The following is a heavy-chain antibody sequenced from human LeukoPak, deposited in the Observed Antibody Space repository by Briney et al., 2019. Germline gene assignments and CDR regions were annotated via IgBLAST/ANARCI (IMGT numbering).Heavy chain of an antibody. D-gene: IGHD3-10*01. V-gene: IGHV3-23*01. CDR1: GFTFSSYA. Sequence: GGSLRLSCAASGFTFSSYAMSWVRQAPGKGLEWVSAISGSGGSTYYADSVKGRFTISRDNSKNTLYLQMNSLRAEDTAVYYCAKDLDYGSGRSAKDCWGQGTLVTVSS. CDR3: AKDLDYGSGRSAKDC. CDR2: ISGSGGST. J-gene: IGHJ4*02.